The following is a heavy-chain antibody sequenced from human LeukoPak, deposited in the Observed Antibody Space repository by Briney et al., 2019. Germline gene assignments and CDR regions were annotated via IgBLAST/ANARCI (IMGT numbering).Heavy chain of an antibody. CDR2: IIPIFGTA. CDR1: GGTFSSYA. CDR3: ARDPENCSSTSCYVHFQH. Sequence: SVKVSCKASGGTFSSYAISWVRQAPGQGLEWMGGIIPIFGTANYAQKFQGRVTTTADESTSTAYMELSSLRSEDTAVYYCARDPENCSSTSCYVHFQHWGQGTLVTVSS. J-gene: IGHJ1*01. D-gene: IGHD2-2*01. V-gene: IGHV1-69*01.